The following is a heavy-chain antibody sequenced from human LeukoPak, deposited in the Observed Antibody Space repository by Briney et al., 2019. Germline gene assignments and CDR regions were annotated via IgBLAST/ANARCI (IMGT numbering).Heavy chain of an antibody. Sequence: PGGSLRLSCAASGFTFSDYYMSWIRQAPGKGLEWVSYISSSGSTIYYADSVKGRFTISRDNAKNSAFLQMNSLRAEDTAIYYCATISAQTFDIWGQGTLVSVSS. J-gene: IGHJ3*02. CDR1: GFTFSDYY. D-gene: IGHD5-24*01. V-gene: IGHV3-11*04. CDR2: ISSSGSTI. CDR3: ATISAQTFDI.